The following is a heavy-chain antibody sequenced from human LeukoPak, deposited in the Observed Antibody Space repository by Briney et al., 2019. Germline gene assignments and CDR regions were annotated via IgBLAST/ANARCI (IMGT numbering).Heavy chain of an antibody. CDR1: GYTFISYD. D-gene: IGHD5-18*01. V-gene: IGHV1-8*01. CDR3: ARAKVADIAMDI. J-gene: IGHJ4*02. CDR2: MNPNSGKT. Sequence: ASVKVSCKASGYTFISYDINWVRQATGQGPEWMGWMNPNSGKTGYAQKFQGRVTMTRNTAASTAYMELSSLRSDDTAVYYCARAKVADIAMDIWGQGTQVTVSS.